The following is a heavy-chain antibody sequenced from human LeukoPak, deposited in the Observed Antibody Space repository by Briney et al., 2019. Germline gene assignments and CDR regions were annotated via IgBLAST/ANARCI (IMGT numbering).Heavy chain of an antibody. CDR3: AREGWGFGEVIVRFRPYYFDY. CDR1: GGSISSYY. CDR2: IYTSGST. D-gene: IGHD3-16*02. V-gene: IGHV4-4*07. J-gene: IGHJ4*02. Sequence: SETLSLTCTASGGSISSYYWSWIRQPAGKGLEWIGRIYTSGSTNYNPSLKSRVTMSVDTSKNQFSLKLSSVTAADTAVYYCAREGWGFGEVIVRFRPYYFDYWGQGTLVTVSS.